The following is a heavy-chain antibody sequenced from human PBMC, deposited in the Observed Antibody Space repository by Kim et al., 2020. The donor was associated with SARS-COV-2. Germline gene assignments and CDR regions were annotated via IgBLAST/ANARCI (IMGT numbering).Heavy chain of an antibody. D-gene: IGHD4-17*01. J-gene: IGHJ5*02. V-gene: IGHV1-46*01. CDR1: GYTFTSYY. CDR3: ARLIDYGDYNVNWFDP. Sequence: ASVKVSCKASGYTFTSYYMHWVRQAPGQGLEWMGVINPSGGSTTYAQKFQGRVTMTRDTSTSTVYMELSSLRSEDTAVYYCARLIDYGDYNVNWFDPWGQGTLVTVSS. CDR2: INPSGGST.